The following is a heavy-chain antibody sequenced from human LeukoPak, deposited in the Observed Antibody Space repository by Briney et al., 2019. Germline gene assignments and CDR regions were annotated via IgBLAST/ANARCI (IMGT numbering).Heavy chain of an antibody. CDR3: ARHSGSSHYYGSGSYYLDY. V-gene: IGHV4-34*01. J-gene: IGHJ4*02. D-gene: IGHD3-10*01. CDR2: INHSGST. CDR1: GGSFSGYY. Sequence: SETLSLTCAVYGGSFSGYYWSWIRQPPGKGLEWIGEINHSGSTNYNPSLKSRVTISVDTSKNQFSLKLSSVTAADTAVYYCARHSGSSHYYGSGSYYLDYWGQGTLVTVSS.